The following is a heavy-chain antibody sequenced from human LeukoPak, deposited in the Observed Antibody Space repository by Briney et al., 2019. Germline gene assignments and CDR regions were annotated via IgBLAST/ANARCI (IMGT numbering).Heavy chain of an antibody. CDR1: GFSFSGSA. Sequence: GGSLRLSCAASGFSFSGSAIHWVRQASGKGLEWVGRVRSKAHNYATAYAASMKGRFTISRDDSKNTAYLQMNSLKTEDTAVYYCTRRIAAAGRVDYYCYGLDVWGQGTTVTVSS. CDR2: VRSKAHNYAT. D-gene: IGHD6-13*01. J-gene: IGHJ6*02. V-gene: IGHV3-73*01. CDR3: TRRIAAAGRVDYYCYGLDV.